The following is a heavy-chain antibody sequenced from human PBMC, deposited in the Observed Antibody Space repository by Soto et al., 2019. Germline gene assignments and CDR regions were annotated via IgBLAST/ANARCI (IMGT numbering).Heavy chain of an antibody. V-gene: IGHV1-69*05. Sequence: GASVKVSCKASGGTFSSYAISWVRQAPGQGLEWMGGIIPIFGSTSYAQKFQGRVTMTRDTSTSTVYMELSSLRSEDTAVYYCACSSSSGLFDYWGQGTLVTVSS. J-gene: IGHJ4*02. CDR3: ACSSSSGLFDY. CDR1: GGTFSSYA. D-gene: IGHD6-6*01. CDR2: IIPIFGST.